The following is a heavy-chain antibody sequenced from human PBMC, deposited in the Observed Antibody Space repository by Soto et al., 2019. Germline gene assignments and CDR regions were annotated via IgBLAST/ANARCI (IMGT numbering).Heavy chain of an antibody. Sequence: EVQLLESGGGLVQPGGSLRLSCAASGFAFNTYAMSWVRQAPGKGLQWVSGVSGSGDTKYYAESVKGRFTISRDNSKNTLYLHMNSLRADDTAVYYCAKSIASDAFYIWGQGTMVTVSS. CDR2: VSGSGDTK. D-gene: IGHD3-3*02. CDR3: AKSIASDAFYI. CDR1: GFAFNTYA. J-gene: IGHJ3*02. V-gene: IGHV3-23*01.